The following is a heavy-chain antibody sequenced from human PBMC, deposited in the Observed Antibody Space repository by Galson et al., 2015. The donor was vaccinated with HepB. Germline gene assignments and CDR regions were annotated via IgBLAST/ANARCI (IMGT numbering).Heavy chain of an antibody. J-gene: IGHJ5*02. D-gene: IGHD2-15*01. Sequence: SVKVSCKASGYTFSSYSITWVQQAPGQGLEWMGWISPYNRHTDYAQKFQGRVTMTTDTSTSAAYMELRSLRSDDTAVYYCARGALVVVVDATLKNWFDPWGQGTLVTVSS. CDR3: ARGALVVVVDATLKNWFDP. CDR2: ISPYNRHT. CDR1: GYTFSSYS. V-gene: IGHV1-18*01.